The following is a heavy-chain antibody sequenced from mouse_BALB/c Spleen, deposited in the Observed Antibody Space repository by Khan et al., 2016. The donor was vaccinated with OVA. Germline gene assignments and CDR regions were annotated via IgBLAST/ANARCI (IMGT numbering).Heavy chain of an antibody. V-gene: IGHV5-6*01. CDR3: ASYTYYVYVDYALDN. J-gene: IGHJ4*01. D-gene: IGHD1-2*01. CDR1: GFTFSSYD. CDR2: ITSGGGYT. Sequence: EVQLVESGGDLVKPGGSLKLSCAVSGFTFSSYDMSWVRQTPDKRLEWVASITSGGGYTYYPASVKGRFTISRDKSKNTLFLQMSSLTSEDTAMYYCASYTYYVYVDYALDNWGQGTSVTVSS.